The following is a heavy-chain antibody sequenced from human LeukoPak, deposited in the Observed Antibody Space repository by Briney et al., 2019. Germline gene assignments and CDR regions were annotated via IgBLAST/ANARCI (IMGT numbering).Heavy chain of an antibody. V-gene: IGHV3-23*01. Sequence: GGSLRLSCAASGSTFSSYAMSWVRQAPGKGLEWVSAISGSGGSTYYADSVKGRFTISRDNSKNTLYLQMNSLRAEDTAVYYCAKADRYSSSWYVFQHWGQGTLVTVSS. CDR1: GSTFSSYA. J-gene: IGHJ1*01. D-gene: IGHD6-13*01. CDR2: ISGSGGST. CDR3: AKADRYSSSWYVFQH.